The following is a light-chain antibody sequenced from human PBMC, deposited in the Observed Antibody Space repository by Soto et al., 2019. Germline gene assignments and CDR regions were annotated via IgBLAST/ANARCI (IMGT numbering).Light chain of an antibody. CDR1: QSVGGN. Sequence: DIVMTQSPATLSVSPGERVTLSCRASQSVGGNVAWYQHRPGQAPRLLISGASTRATGIPARFSGSGSGTEYTHTISSLQSEDFAVYHCQQYHDWPPFTFGGGTTVEIK. J-gene: IGKJ4*01. CDR3: QQYHDWPPFT. V-gene: IGKV3-15*01. CDR2: GAS.